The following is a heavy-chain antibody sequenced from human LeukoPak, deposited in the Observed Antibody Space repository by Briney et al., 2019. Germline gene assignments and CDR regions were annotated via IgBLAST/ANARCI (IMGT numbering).Heavy chain of an antibody. CDR3: ARDNHSGSWSWFDP. CDR1: GYTFTNYG. Sequence: ASVNVSCKASGYTFTNYGISWVRQAPGQGPEWMGWISAYSGHTNYAQKLQGRVTMTTDTSTSTAYMELRSLRSDDTAVYYCARDNHSGSWSWFDPWGQGTLVSVSS. V-gene: IGHV1-18*01. CDR2: ISAYSGHT. J-gene: IGHJ5*02. D-gene: IGHD6-13*01.